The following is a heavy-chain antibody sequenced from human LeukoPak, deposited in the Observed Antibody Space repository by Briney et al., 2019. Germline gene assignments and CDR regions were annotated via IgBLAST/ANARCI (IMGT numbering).Heavy chain of an antibody. J-gene: IGHJ4*02. D-gene: IGHD6-19*01. CDR3: ARTTLETYSSGWYGY. CDR2: IYSGGST. CDR1: GFTVSSNY. Sequence: HTGGSLRLSCAASGFTVSSNYMSWVRQAPGKGLEWVSVIYSGGSTYYADSVKGRFTISRDNSKNTLYLQMNSLRAEDTAVYYCARTTLETYSSGWYGYWGQGTLVTVSS. V-gene: IGHV3-53*01.